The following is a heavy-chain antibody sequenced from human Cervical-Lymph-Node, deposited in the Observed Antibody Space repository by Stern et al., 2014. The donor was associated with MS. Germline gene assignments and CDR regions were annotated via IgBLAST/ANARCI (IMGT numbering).Heavy chain of an antibody. CDR1: GFTFSSYW. CDR2: VNSDGNST. D-gene: IGHD3-3*01. CDR3: ARDKVGWSQATFDY. V-gene: IGHV3-74*01. J-gene: IGHJ4*02. Sequence: EMQLVESGGGLVQPGGSLRLSCAASGFTFSSYWMHWVRQAPGKGLVWVSRVNSDGNSTSYADSVKGRFTIARDNAKNTLYLQMNSLRAEDTAVYYCARDKVGWSQATFDYWGQGTLVTVSS.